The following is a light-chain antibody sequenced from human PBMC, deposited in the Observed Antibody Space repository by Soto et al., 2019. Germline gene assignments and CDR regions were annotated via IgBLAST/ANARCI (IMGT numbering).Light chain of an antibody. CDR2: GAS. Sequence: ILMTQSPSTLPVAPGERAALSCRASQSVSSNLEWYEQKPGQAPRLLIYGASTRATGIPARFSGSGSGTEFTLTINSLQSEDFEVYYCQQYNNWPRTFGQGTKVDIK. CDR1: QSVSSN. V-gene: IGKV3-15*01. J-gene: IGKJ1*01. CDR3: QQYNNWPRT.